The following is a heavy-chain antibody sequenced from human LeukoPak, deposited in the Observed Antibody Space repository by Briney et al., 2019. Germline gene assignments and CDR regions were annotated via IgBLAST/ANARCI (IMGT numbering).Heavy chain of an antibody. D-gene: IGHD3-22*01. CDR1: GFTFSSYA. Sequence: VGSLRLSCAASGFTFSSYAMSWVRQAPGKGLEWVSAISGSGGSTYYADSVKGRFTISRDNSKNTLYLQMNSLRAEDTAVYYCAKNTEYYDSSGYEHYWGQGTLVTVSS. CDR3: AKNTEYYDSSGYEHY. CDR2: ISGSGGST. J-gene: IGHJ4*02. V-gene: IGHV3-23*01.